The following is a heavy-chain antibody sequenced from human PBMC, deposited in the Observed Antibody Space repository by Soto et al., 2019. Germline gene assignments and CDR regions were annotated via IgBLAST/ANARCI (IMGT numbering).Heavy chain of an antibody. D-gene: IGHD3-16*01. Sequence: QLQLQESGSGLVKPSQTLSLTCAVSGGSISSGGYSWSWIRQPPGKVLEWIGYLYHSGSTSYNPSPKSRVTSSVDRAKHQFSLQLSSGTAADTAVYCCASGPPFYWGQGTLVTVSA. CDR2: LYHSGST. CDR1: GGSISSGGYS. J-gene: IGHJ4*02. CDR3: ASGPPFY. V-gene: IGHV4-30-2*01.